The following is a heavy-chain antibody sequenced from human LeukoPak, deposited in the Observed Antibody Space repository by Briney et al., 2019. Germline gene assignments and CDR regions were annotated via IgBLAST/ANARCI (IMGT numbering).Heavy chain of an antibody. J-gene: IGHJ4*02. CDR2: IEDIGKNK. D-gene: IGHD3/OR15-3a*01. CDR1: GFTFNQYG. CDR3: ARDNRDWALDY. V-gene: IGHV3-30*02. Sequence: GGSLRLSCATSGFTFNQYGIHWVRQAPGKGRGWVAYIEDIGKNKYYSDSVKGRFSISRDSSKNTVYVQVNSLRSEDTAVYYCARDNRDWALDYWGQGALVTVSS.